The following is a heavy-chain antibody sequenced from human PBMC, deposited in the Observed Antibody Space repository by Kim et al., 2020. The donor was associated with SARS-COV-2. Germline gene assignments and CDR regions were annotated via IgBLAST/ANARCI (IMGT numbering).Heavy chain of an antibody. D-gene: IGHD4-4*01. V-gene: IGHV3-30*18. CDR1: GFTFSSYG. CDR2: ISYDGSNK. CDR3: AKETLQHYYYYGMDV. J-gene: IGHJ6*02. Sequence: GGSLRLSCAASGFTFSSYGMHWVRQAPGKGLEWVAVISYDGSNKYYADSVKGRFTISRDNSKNTLYLQMNSLRAEDTAVYYCAKETLQHYYYYGMDVWGQGTTVTVSS.